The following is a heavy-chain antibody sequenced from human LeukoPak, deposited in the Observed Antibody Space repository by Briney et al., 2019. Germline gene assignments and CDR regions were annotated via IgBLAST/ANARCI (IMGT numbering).Heavy chain of an antibody. D-gene: IGHD6-19*01. V-gene: IGHV1-2*02. CDR1: GYTFTGYY. CDR3: GREENTNGWYACAFDI. Sequence: ASVKVSCKASGYTFTGYYMHWVRQAPGQGLEWMGWINPNSGGTNYAQKFQGRVTMTRDTSISTAYMELSRLRSDDTAVYYCGREENTNGWYACAFDIWGQGTMVTVSS. J-gene: IGHJ3*02. CDR2: INPNSGGT.